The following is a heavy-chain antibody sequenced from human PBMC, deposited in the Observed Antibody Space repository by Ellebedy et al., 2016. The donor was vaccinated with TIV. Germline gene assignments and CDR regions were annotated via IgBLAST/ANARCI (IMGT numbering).Heavy chain of an antibody. CDR2: IAFDGSIT. CDR1: GFTFSSYG. Sequence: GESLKISCAASGFTFSSYGMHWVRRTPGKGLEWVSVIAFDGSITYYSDSVKGRFTISRDNSNNTLYLQMNSLRPEDTAVYYCEKEPKIHVATWYFDLWGRGTLVTVSS. CDR3: EKEPKIHVATWYFDL. V-gene: IGHV3-30*18. J-gene: IGHJ2*01. D-gene: IGHD5-18*01.